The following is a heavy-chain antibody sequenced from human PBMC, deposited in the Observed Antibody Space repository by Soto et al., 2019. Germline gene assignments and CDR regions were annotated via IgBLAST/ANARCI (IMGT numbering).Heavy chain of an antibody. CDR1: GFTFSSYS. CDR3: ARVGGQLVPGFDY. CDR2: ISSSSSYI. D-gene: IGHD6-6*01. V-gene: IGHV3-21*01. Sequence: EVQLVESGGGLVKPGGSLRLSCAAYGFTFSSYSMNWVRQAPGKGLEWVSSISSSSSYIYYADSVKGRFTISRDNAKNSLYLQMISLRAEDTAVYYCARVGGQLVPGFDYWGQGTLVTVSS. J-gene: IGHJ4*02.